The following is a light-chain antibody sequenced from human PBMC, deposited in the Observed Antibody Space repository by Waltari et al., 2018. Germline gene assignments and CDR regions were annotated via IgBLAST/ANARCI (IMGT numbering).Light chain of an antibody. J-gene: IGLJ1*01. Sequence: QSALTQPASVSGTPGQSITISCTETNSDVGNYNLLSWYQHHPGEAPKLMICEVIKRPSGVSNRFSGSKSGNTASLTISGLQAEDEADYYCCSYAGSGTYVFGTGTKVTVL. V-gene: IGLV2-23*02. CDR1: NSDVGNYNL. CDR2: EVI. CDR3: CSYAGSGTYV.